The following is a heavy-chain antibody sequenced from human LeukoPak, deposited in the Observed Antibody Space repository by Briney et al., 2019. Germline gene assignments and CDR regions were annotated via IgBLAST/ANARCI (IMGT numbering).Heavy chain of an antibody. D-gene: IGHD6-19*01. CDR1: GFTFSSYE. J-gene: IGHJ4*02. Sequence: GRSLRLSCAASGFTFSSYEMNWVRQAPGKGLEWVSYISSSGSTIYYADSVKGRFTISRDNSKSTLSLQMNSLTAEDTAVYYCAKDLDPGYSSGCLDSWGQGTLVTVSS. CDR3: AKDLDPGYSSGCLDS. V-gene: IGHV3-48*03. CDR2: ISSSGSTI.